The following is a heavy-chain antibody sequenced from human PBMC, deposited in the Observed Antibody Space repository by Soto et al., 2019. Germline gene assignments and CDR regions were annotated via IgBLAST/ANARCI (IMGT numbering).Heavy chain of an antibody. D-gene: IGHD2-21*02. Sequence: QVQLQESGPGLVKPSQTLSLTCTVSGGSISSGGYYWSWIRQHPGKGLEWIGYIYYSGSTYYNPAVKSRVTISVDTSKNHFSLKLSSVTAADTAVYYCAAVVTRRGWYFDLWGRGTLVTVSS. V-gene: IGHV4-31*03. J-gene: IGHJ2*01. CDR3: AAVVTRRGWYFDL. CDR1: GGSISSGGYY. CDR2: IYYSGST.